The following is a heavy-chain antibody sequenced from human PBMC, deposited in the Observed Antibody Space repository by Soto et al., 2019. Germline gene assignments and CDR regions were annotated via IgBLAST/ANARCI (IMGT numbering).Heavy chain of an antibody. V-gene: IGHV3-53*01. CDR2: IYTGGTT. CDR3: AIRSGSHG. Sequence: EVQLVESGGGLIQPGGSLRLSCAASGFTVSTNYMSWVRQAPGQGLEWLSVIYTGGTTHYADSVKGRFTISRDNSKNTLYLQMNSLRTEDTAVYYCAIRSGSHGWGQGTTVTVSS. CDR1: GFTVSTNY. D-gene: IGHD1-26*01. J-gene: IGHJ6*02.